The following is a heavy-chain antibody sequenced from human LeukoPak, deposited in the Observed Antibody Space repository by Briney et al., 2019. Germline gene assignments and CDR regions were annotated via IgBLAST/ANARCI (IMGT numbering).Heavy chain of an antibody. D-gene: IGHD1-1*01. CDR3: ARGGVINWPFDY. V-gene: IGHV3-33*01. J-gene: IGHJ4*02. Sequence: GGSLRLSCAASGFTFSSYGMHWVRQAPGKGLEWVAVIWYDGSNKYYADSVKGRFTISRDNSKNTLYLQMNSLRAEDTAVYYCARGGVINWPFDYWGQGTLVTVSS. CDR2: IWYDGSNK. CDR1: GFTFSSYG.